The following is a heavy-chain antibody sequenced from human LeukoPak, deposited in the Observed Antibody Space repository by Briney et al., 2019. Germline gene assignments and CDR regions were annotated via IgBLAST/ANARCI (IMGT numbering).Heavy chain of an antibody. Sequence: SQTLSLTCTVSGGSISSGDYYWSWIRQPPGKGLEWIGEINHSESTNYNPSLKSRVSISVDTSKNRLSLKLTSVAAADTAVYYCARGLRSVISSGHWFDPWGQGSLVTVSS. D-gene: IGHD2-15*01. V-gene: IGHV4-30-4*01. CDR1: GGSISSGDYY. J-gene: IGHJ5*02. CDR3: ARGLRSVISSGHWFDP. CDR2: INHSEST.